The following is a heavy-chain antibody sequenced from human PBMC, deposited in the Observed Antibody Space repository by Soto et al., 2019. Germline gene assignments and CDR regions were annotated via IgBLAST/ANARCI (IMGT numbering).Heavy chain of an antibody. D-gene: IGHD3-10*01. V-gene: IGHV1-18*04. CDR3: ARAATGSYHSAY. CDR2: IAPHSGRK. CDR1: GYAFTSYG. J-gene: IGHJ4*02. Sequence: QVQLVQSGTEVKNPGASVRVSCVASGYAFTSYGVTWVRQAPGQVLEWMGWIAPHSGRKTYLPKLQGRVTMTADVSTNTAYIELRSLKSDDTGIYLCARAATGSYHSAYWGQGTVVTVSS.